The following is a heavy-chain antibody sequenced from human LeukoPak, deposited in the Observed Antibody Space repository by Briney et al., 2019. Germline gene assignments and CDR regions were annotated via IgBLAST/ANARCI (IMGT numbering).Heavy chain of an antibody. Sequence: SETLSLTCTVSGGSISSYYWSWIRQPAGKGLEWIGRIYTSGSTNYNPSLKSRVTMSVDTSKNQFSLKLSSVTAADTAVYYCAREVAGSSVPAVSFDYWGQGNLVTVSS. CDR3: AREVAGSSVPAVSFDY. D-gene: IGHD2-15*01. V-gene: IGHV4-4*07. J-gene: IGHJ4*02. CDR1: GGSISSYY. CDR2: IYTSGST.